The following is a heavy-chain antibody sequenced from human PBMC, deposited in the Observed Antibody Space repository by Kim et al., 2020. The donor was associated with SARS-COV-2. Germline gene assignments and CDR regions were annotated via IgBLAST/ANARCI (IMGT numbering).Heavy chain of an antibody. CDR1: GFTFSSYG. CDR2: IWYDGCNK. Sequence: GGSLRLSCAASGFTFSSYGMHWVRQAPGKGLEWVAVIWYDGCNKYYADSVKGRFTISRDNSKNTLYLQMNSLRAEDTAVYYCAKTLLWFGEFHNYYYYGMDVGAKGPRSPSP. J-gene: IGHJ6*02. CDR3: AKTLLWFGEFHNYYYYGMDV. D-gene: IGHD3-10*01. V-gene: IGHV3-33*06.